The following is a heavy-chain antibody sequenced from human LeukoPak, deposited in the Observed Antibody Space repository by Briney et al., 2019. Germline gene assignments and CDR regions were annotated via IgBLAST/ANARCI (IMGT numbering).Heavy chain of an antibody. V-gene: IGHV3-9*01. D-gene: IGHD6-13*01. CDR2: ISWNSGSI. CDR3: AKGTSSWHEFDY. J-gene: IGHJ4*02. Sequence: GGSLRVSCAASGFTFDDYAMHWVRQAPGKGLEWVSGISWNSGSIGYADSVKGRFTISRDNAKNSLYLQMNSLRAEDTALYYCAKGTSSWHEFDYWGQGTLVTVSS. CDR1: GFTFDDYA.